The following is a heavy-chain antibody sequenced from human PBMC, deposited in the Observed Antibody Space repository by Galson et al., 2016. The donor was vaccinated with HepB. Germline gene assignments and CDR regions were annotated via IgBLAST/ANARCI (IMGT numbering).Heavy chain of an antibody. CDR3: TRVSFLGRGLTN. J-gene: IGHJ4*02. V-gene: IGHV6-1*01. D-gene: IGHD3/OR15-3a*01. CDR1: GDSVSSNIAA. Sequence: CAISGDSVSSNIAAWNWIRQSPSRGLEWLGRTYYRSNWYNDYVPSVKSRITISPDTSKNQFSLQLKSVTPEDTAVYYCTRVSFLGRGLTNWGQGILVTVSS. CDR2: TYYRSNWYN.